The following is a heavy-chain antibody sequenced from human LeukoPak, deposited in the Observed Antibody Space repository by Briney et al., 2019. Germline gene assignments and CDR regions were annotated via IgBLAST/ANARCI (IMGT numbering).Heavy chain of an antibody. V-gene: IGHV3-11*01. D-gene: IGHD3-10*01. CDR2: ISSSGSTI. Sequence: GGSLRHSCAASGFTFSDYYMSWIRQAPGKGLEWVSYISSSGSTIYYADSVKGRFTISRDNAKNSLYPQMNSLRAEDTAVYYCASLYGSGSYYITHYYYYGMDVWGQGTTDTVSS. CDR1: GFTFSDYY. J-gene: IGHJ6*02. CDR3: ASLYGSGSYYITHYYYYGMDV.